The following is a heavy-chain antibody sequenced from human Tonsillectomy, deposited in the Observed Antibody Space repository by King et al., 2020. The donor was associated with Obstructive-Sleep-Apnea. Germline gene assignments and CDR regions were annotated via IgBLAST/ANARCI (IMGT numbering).Heavy chain of an antibody. D-gene: IGHD3-9*01. CDR1: GFTFSSYS. V-gene: IGHV3-21*01. Sequence: VQLVESGGGLVKPGGSLRLSCAASGFTFSSYSMNWVRQAPGKGLEWVSSISSSSSYIYYADSVKGRFTIPRDNAKNSLYLQMNSLRAEDTAVYYCAREGSLLRYFDMGLDYWGQGTLVTVSS. CDR3: AREGSLLRYFDMGLDY. J-gene: IGHJ4*02. CDR2: ISSSSSYI.